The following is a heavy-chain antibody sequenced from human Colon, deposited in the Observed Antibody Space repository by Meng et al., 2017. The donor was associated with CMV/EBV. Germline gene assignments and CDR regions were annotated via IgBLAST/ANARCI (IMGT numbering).Heavy chain of an antibody. CDR2: INPNSCGT. J-gene: IGHJ5*02. Sequence: VLVVQSGVEVKKPGASVRVSCKAYGYTFTGYYMYWVGQATGQGLEWMGWINPNSCGTNYAQKFQGRVTMTRDTSISTAYMELSRLRSDDTAVYYCARAPYNWNDEGWFDPWGQGTLVTVSS. D-gene: IGHD1-20*01. V-gene: IGHV1-2*02. CDR3: ARAPYNWNDEGWFDP. CDR1: GYTFTGYY.